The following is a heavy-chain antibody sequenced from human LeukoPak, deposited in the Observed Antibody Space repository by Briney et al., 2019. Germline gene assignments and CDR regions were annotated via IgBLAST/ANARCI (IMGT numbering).Heavy chain of an antibody. CDR3: ARGWAMGATGVARWFDP. CDR1: GGSFSGYY. D-gene: IGHD1-26*01. V-gene: IGHV4-34*01. Sequence: SETLSLTCAVYGGSFSGYYWSWIRQPPGKGLEWIGEINHSGSTNYNPSLKSRVTISVDTSKNQFSLKLSSVTAADTAVYYCARGWAMGATGVARWFDPWGQGTLVAVSS. J-gene: IGHJ5*02. CDR2: INHSGST.